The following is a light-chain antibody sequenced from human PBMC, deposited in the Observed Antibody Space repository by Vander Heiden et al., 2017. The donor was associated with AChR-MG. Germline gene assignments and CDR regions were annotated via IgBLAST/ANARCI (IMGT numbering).Light chain of an antibody. J-gene: IGKJ1*01. CDR2: EVS. CDR3: MQGNNLPRT. Sequence: VMTQAPLFLSFTRGQPASIPCTSSPSLLHTTGENFLHWYLQRPGQSPQLLIYEVSSRYSGVPDRFSSSGSGTEFTLTISRVEAEDVGIYYCMQGNNLPRTFGQGTKVEI. CDR1: PSLLHTTGENF. V-gene: IGKV2-29*03.